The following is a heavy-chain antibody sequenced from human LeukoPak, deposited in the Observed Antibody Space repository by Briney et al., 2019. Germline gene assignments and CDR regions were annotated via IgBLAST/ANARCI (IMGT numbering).Heavy chain of an antibody. Sequence: PGGSLRLSCTTSGFTFGDYAMTWVRQAPGKGLEWVGFIRSKTYGGTTDFAASVKGRFTISRDDSKGTVYLQMNSLKTDDTGVYYCTRDYRSTSDQSDRFDYWGQGTLVTVSS. D-gene: IGHD2-2*01. CDR3: TRDYRSTSDQSDRFDY. J-gene: IGHJ4*02. CDR1: GFTFGDYA. V-gene: IGHV3-49*04. CDR2: IRSKTYGGTT.